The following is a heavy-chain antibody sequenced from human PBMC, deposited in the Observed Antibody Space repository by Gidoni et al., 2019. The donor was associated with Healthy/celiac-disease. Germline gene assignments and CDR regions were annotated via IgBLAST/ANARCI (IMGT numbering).Heavy chain of an antibody. Sequence: EVQLLESGGGLVQPGGSLRLSCAASGFTFSSYAMSWVRQAPGQGLEWVSAISGSGGSTYYADSVKGRFTISRDNSKNTLYLQMNSLRAEDTAVYYCAKLEYYYDSSGSAFDIWGQGTMVTVSS. CDR3: AKLEYYYDSSGSAFDI. D-gene: IGHD3-22*01. J-gene: IGHJ3*02. CDR1: GFTFSSYA. V-gene: IGHV3-23*01. CDR2: ISGSGGST.